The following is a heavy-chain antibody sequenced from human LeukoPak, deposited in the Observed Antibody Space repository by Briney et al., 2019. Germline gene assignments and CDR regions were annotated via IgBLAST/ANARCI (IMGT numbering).Heavy chain of an antibody. D-gene: IGHD3-3*01. CDR2: INPNSGGT. CDR1: GYTFTSYY. J-gene: IGHJ2*01. CDR3: ARGESSGDFWSGYYNNWYFDL. Sequence: ASVKVSCKASGYTFTSYYMHWVRQAPGQGLEWMGWINPNSGGTNYVQKFQGRVTMTRDTSISTAYMELSRLRSDDTAVYYCARGESSGDFWSGYYNNWYFDLWGRGTLVTVSS. V-gene: IGHV1-2*02.